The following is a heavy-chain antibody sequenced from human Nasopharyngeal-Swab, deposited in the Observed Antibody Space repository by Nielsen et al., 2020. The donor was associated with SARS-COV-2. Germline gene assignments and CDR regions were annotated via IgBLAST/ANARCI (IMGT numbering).Heavy chain of an antibody. D-gene: IGHD2-15*01. CDR2: IYYSGST. CDR3: ASTDCSGGSCYSHYYYYMDV. V-gene: IGHV4-59*01. Sequence: WIRQPPGKGLEWIGYIYYSGSTNYNPSLKSRVTISVDTSKNQFSLKLSSVTAADTAVYYCASTDCSGGSCYSHYYYYMDVRGKGTTVTVSS. J-gene: IGHJ6*03.